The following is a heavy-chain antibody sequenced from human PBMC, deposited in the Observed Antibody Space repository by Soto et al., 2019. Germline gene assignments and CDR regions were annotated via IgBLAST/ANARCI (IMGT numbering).Heavy chain of an antibody. CDR2: INAGNGDT. J-gene: IGHJ5*02. Sequence: QVQLVQSGAEVKKSGASVKVSCEASGYIFTDYTIHWVRQAPGQRLELMGWINAGNGDTKYSHQFQGRVTFSRDTSASTVYMELSSLRSEDTAVYYCAREWLVRGVLRGIRFDPWGQGTLVTVSS. CDR1: GYIFTDYT. V-gene: IGHV1-3*01. D-gene: IGHD3-10*01. CDR3: AREWLVRGVLRGIRFDP.